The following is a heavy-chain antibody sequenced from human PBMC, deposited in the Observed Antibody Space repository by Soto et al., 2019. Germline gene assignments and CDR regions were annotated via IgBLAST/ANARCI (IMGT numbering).Heavy chain of an antibody. Sequence: GGSLRLSCAASGFTFSSYGMHWVRQAPGKGLEWVAVISYDGSNKYYADSVKGRFTISRDNSKNTLYLQMNSLRAEDTAVYYCAKGSGEQQPPGKYFQHWGQGTLVTVSS. CDR3: AKGSGEQQPPGKYFQH. V-gene: IGHV3-30*18. CDR1: GFTFSSYG. D-gene: IGHD6-13*01. J-gene: IGHJ1*01. CDR2: ISYDGSNK.